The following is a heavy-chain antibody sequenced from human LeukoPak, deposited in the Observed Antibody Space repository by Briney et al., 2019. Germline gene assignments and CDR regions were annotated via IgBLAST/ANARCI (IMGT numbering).Heavy chain of an antibody. D-gene: IGHD6-13*01. J-gene: IGHJ4*02. V-gene: IGHV3-23*01. CDR2: ISGDGGST. Sequence: GSLRLSCAASGFSFDTYAMTWVRQAPGKGLEWVSGISGDGGSTYYAVSVKGRFTISRDNPKNTLYLQMNGLRPEDTAVYYCTLGSLYSSNWYGDYWGQGTLVTVSS. CDR3: TLGSLYSSNWYGDY. CDR1: GFSFDTYA.